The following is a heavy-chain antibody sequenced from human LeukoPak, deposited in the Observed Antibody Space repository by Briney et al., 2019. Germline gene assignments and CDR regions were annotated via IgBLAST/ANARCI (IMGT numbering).Heavy chain of an antibody. CDR3: ARDGGSGSYYIDY. CDR2: ISSSSSYI. J-gene: IGHJ4*02. CDR1: GITFSIYS. V-gene: IGHV3-21*01. Sequence: GGSLRLSCVASGITFSIYSMNWVRQAPGKGLEWVSFISSSSSYIYYADSVKGRFTISRDNAKNSLYLQMNSLRAEDTAVYYCARDGGSGSYYIDYWGQGTLVTVSS. D-gene: IGHD1-26*01.